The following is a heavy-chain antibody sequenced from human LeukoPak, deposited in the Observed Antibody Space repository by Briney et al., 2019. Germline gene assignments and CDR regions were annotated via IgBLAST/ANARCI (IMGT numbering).Heavy chain of an antibody. V-gene: IGHV3-30-3*01. J-gene: IGHJ4*02. CDR3: ARWEDVSVWPYFDS. CDR2: IASDGSHT. Sequence: GGSLRLSCAASGFTFSTYFMHWVRQAPGKGLEWVADIASDGSHTFYVESVKGRFTISRDNSKNTLYLQMNSLRAEDTALYYCARWEDVSVWPYFDSWGQGTLVTVSS. D-gene: IGHD6-19*01. CDR1: GFTFSTYF.